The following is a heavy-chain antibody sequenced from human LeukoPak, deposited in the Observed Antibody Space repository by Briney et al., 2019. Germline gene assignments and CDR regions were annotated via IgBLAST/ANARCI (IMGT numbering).Heavy chain of an antibody. V-gene: IGHV4-59*08. CDR1: GGSISSYY. CDR2: IYYSGST. D-gene: IGHD4-23*01. CDR3: ARLGGQYYYYGLDV. Sequence: SETLSLTCTVSGGSISSYYWSWIRQPAGKGLEWIGYIYYSGSTHYNPSLKSRVTISVDTSKSQFSLKLSSVTAADTAVYYCARLGGQYYYYGLDVWGQGTTVTVSS. J-gene: IGHJ6*02.